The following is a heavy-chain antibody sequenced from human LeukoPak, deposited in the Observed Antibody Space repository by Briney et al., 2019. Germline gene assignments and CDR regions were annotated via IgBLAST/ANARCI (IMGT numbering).Heavy chain of an antibody. V-gene: IGHV3-64*01. D-gene: IGHD6-13*01. Sequence: HPGGSLRLSCAASGFTFSTYAMHWVRQAPGKGLEYVSAISSNGGSTYYANSVKGRFTISRDNSKNTLYLQMGSLRAEDMAVYYCARVGSWDCFDSWGQGTLVTVSS. CDR2: ISSNGGST. CDR1: GFTFSTYA. CDR3: ARVGSWDCFDS. J-gene: IGHJ4*02.